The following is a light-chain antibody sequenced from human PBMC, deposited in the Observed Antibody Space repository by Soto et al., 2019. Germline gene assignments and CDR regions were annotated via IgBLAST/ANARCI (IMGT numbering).Light chain of an antibody. Sequence: QSVLTQPPSASGSPGQSVTISCTGTSSDVGGYNYVSWYQQHPGKPPKLMIYEASNRPSGHPDRFSGSQSGNTTSLTVSGLQADDEADYYCTSYAGSNNLVFGTGTKVNVL. CDR2: EAS. V-gene: IGLV2-8*01. CDR1: SSDVGGYNY. J-gene: IGLJ1*01. CDR3: TSYAGSNNLV.